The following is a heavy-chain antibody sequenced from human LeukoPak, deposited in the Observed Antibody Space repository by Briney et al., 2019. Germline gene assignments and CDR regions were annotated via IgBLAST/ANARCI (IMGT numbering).Heavy chain of an antibody. CDR1: GFTFSSYA. V-gene: IGHV3-23*01. CDR3: AKVGRCSGTNCSFDY. J-gene: IGHJ4*02. D-gene: IGHD2-2*01. Sequence: GGSLRLSCAASGFTFSSYAMSWVRQAPGKGLEWVSAISGSGGSTYYADSVKGRFTISRDNSKNTLYLQMNSLRAEDTAVYYCAKVGRCSGTNCSFDYWGQGTLVTVSS. CDR2: ISGSGGST.